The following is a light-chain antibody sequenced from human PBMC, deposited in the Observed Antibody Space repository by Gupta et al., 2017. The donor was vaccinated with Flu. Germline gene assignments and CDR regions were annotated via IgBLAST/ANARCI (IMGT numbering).Light chain of an antibody. CDR2: DTS. J-gene: IGKJ2*01. V-gene: IGKV1-39*01. Sequence: DIQMTQSPSSLSASVGDRVTITCRASQTISTYLNWYQQKPGKAPKLLIYDTSSLQSGVPSRFSGNGSGTDFTLTISRLQPEDFAIYYCQQSDNTLRTFGQGTKLEIK. CDR1: QTISTY. CDR3: QQSDNTLRT.